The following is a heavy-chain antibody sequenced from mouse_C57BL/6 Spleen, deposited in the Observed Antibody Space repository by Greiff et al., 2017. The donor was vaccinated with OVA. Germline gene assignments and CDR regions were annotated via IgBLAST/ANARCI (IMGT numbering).Heavy chain of an antibody. CDR1: GFNIKDYY. D-gene: IGHD4-1*01. Sequence: VQLKQSGAELVRPGASVKLSCTASGFNIKDYYMHWVKQRPEQGLEWIGRIDPEDGDTEYAPKFQGKATMTADTSSNTAYLQLSSLTSEDTAVYYCTKANWEGDWYFDVWGTGTTVTVSS. J-gene: IGHJ1*03. V-gene: IGHV14-1*01. CDR2: IDPEDGDT. CDR3: TKANWEGDWYFDV.